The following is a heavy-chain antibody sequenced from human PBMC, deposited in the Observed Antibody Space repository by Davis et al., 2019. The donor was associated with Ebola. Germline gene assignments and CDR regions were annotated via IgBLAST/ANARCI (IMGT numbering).Heavy chain of an antibody. CDR1: GGSFSAYY. Sequence: PSETLSLTCGFSGGSFSAYYWAWIRQPPGKGLEWIGEINHSGVTIYNPSLETRVVISVDTPKKQFSLNLTSTTAADTAVYYGARGAYYDFWSGSYKTRTRGSHSFDPWGQGILVTVSS. V-gene: IGHV4-34*01. CDR3: ARGAYYDFWSGSYKTRTRGSHSFDP. J-gene: IGHJ5*02. CDR2: INHSGVT. D-gene: IGHD3-3*01.